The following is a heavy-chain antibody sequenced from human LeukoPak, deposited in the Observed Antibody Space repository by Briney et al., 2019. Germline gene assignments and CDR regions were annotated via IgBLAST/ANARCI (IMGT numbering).Heavy chain of an antibody. CDR1: GFTFSSYS. CDR2: IRYDGSNK. J-gene: IGHJ4*02. D-gene: IGHD2-21*01. V-gene: IGHV3-30*02. Sequence: GGSLRLSCAASGFTFSSYSMHWVRQAPGKGLEWVAFIRYDGSNKSYSDSVKGRFTISRDNSKNTLYLQMNSLRVDDTAVYYCAPRVVVIAAPFDYWGQGTLVTVSS. CDR3: APRVVVIAAPFDY.